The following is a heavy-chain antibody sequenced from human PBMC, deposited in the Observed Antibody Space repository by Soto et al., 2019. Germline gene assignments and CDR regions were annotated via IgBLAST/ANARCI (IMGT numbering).Heavy chain of an antibody. CDR3: AKEQKDSSSWSELNY. D-gene: IGHD6-13*01. J-gene: IGHJ4*02. V-gene: IGHV3-23*01. CDR2: IHGGGNSA. CDR1: GFTFSGYA. Sequence: GGSLRLSCAASGFTFSGYAMSWVRQAPGKGLEWVSVIHGGGNSAYYADSVKDRFTISRDNSKNTLYLQMSSLRAEDTAVYYCAKEQKDSSSWSELNYWGQGTLVTVSS.